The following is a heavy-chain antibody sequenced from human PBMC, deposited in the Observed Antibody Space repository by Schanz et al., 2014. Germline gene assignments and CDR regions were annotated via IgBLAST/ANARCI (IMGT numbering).Heavy chain of an antibody. CDR1: EFIISNYW. Sequence: EVQLVESGGGLVQPGGSLTLSCAASEFIISNYWMTWVRQAPGKGPEWVANIEGDGSRKQYVDSVEGRFTISRDNAKNSMYLQMTSLRAEDAAVYDCARDISPESRGPLCYDAFDIWGQGAVVTVSS. V-gene: IGHV3-7*01. CDR2: IEGDGSRK. CDR3: ARDISPESRGPLCYDAFDI. D-gene: IGHD2-15*01. J-gene: IGHJ3*02.